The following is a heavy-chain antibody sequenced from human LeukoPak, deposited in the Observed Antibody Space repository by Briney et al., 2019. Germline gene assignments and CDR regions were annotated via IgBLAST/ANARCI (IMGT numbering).Heavy chain of an antibody. CDR2: INPSGGST. J-gene: IGHJ4*02. Sequence: ASVKVSCKASGYTFTNYYIHWVRQAPGQGLEWMGIINPSGGSTTYAQKFQGRVTMTRDMSTNTVYMDLSSLRSEDTAVYYCARDPLHYGDYVDWDYWGQGTLVTVSS. CDR3: ARDPLHYGDYVDWDY. D-gene: IGHD4-17*01. CDR1: GYTFTNYY. V-gene: IGHV1-46*01.